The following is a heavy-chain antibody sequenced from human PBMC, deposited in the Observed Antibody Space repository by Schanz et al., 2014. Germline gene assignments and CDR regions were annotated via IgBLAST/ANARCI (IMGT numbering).Heavy chain of an antibody. CDR3: AKDLPAVAVAPLMTGLYDS. D-gene: IGHD6-19*01. CDR2: IRYDGINK. CDR1: GFTFSTTG. J-gene: IGHJ4*02. V-gene: IGHV3-30*02. Sequence: QVRLVESGGCVVQPGGSLRLSCAASGFTFSTTGMHWVRQAPGKGLVWVTYIRYDGINKYYADSVKGRFTVSRDNAKSTLFLQMNSLRAEDTAVYHCAKDLPAVAVAPLMTGLYDSWGQGTLVTVSS.